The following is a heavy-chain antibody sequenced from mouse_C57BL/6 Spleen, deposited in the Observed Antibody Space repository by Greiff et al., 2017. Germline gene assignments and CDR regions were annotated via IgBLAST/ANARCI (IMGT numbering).Heavy chain of an antibody. V-gene: IGHV5-12*01. CDR3: ARRGYDYVYYYAMDY. J-gene: IGHJ4*01. D-gene: IGHD2-4*01. Sequence: EVKLMESGGGLVQPGGSLKLSCAASGFTFSDYYMYWVRQTPEKRLEWVAYISNGGGSTYYPDTVKGRFTISRDNAKNTLYLQMSRLKSEDTAMYYCARRGYDYVYYYAMDYWGQGTSVTVSS. CDR1: GFTFSDYY. CDR2: ISNGGGST.